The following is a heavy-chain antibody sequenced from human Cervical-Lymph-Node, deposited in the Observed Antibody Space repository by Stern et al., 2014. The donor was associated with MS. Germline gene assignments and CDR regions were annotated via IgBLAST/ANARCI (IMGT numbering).Heavy chain of an antibody. D-gene: IGHD1-26*01. CDR2: IIPLFGTT. Sequence: VQLVQSGAEVRKPGSSVKVSCKASGGTFSNSGISWVRQAPGQGLEWMGGIIPLFGTTNYAQKFQGRVTSTADKSTGTAFLELRSLTSDDTAVYYCARDLGVGPTAYWGQGTLVTVSS. CDR1: GGTFSNSG. CDR3: ARDLGVGPTAY. J-gene: IGHJ4*02. V-gene: IGHV1-69*06.